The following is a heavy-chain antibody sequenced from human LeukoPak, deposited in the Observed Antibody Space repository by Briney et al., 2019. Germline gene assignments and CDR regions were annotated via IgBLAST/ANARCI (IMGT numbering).Heavy chain of an antibody. Sequence: GGSLRLSCAASGFTFSSYGMHWVRQAPGKGLEWVAVIWYDGSNKYYADSAKGRFTISRDNSKNTLYLQMNSLRAEDTAVYYCARSYYYDSSGYYYYYGMDVWGQGTTVTVSS. J-gene: IGHJ6*02. CDR2: IWYDGSNK. CDR1: GFTFSSYG. CDR3: ARSYYYDSSGYYYYYGMDV. D-gene: IGHD3-22*01. V-gene: IGHV3-33*01.